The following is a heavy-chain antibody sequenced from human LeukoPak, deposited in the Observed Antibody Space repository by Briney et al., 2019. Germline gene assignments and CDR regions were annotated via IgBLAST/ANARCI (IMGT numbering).Heavy chain of an antibody. CDR3: TYGRYRTNWYQLDD. V-gene: IGHV3-43D*04. D-gene: IGHD6-13*01. CDR1: GFNFDEYA. J-gene: IGHJ4*02. Sequence: PGGSLRLSCEAPGFNFDEYAMHWLRQAPGKGPEWVSRISWDGDITNYADSVKGRFTVSRDNKENSLFLQMNSLRGDDTALYYCTYGRYRTNWYQLDDWGQGTRVIVSS. CDR2: ISWDGDIT.